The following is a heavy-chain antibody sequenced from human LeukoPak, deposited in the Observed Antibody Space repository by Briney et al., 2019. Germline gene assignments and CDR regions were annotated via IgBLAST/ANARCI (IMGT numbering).Heavy chain of an antibody. Sequence: GGSLRLSCAASGFIFSDYYMSWMRQAPGKGLEWLSYIDGSSSRTNYADSVKGRFTISRDNAKNSLYLQMNSLRGEDTAVYYCARSAGRLSPPDHWGQGTLVTVSS. D-gene: IGHD2-21*02. CDR2: IDGSSSRT. CDR3: ARSAGRLSPPDH. J-gene: IGHJ4*02. CDR1: GFIFSDYY. V-gene: IGHV3-11*06.